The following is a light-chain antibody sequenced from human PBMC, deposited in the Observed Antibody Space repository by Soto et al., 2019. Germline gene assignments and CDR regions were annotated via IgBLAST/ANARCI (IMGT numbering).Light chain of an antibody. CDR3: QVWEVSGDPQAV. J-gene: IGLJ7*01. V-gene: IGLV3-21*02. CDR2: DDS. Sequence: SYELTQPPSVSVAPGQTARITCGADNIERTSVHWYQQKPGQAPVLVIYDDSDRPSGIPERFSGSSSGNTATLTITKVEAGDEADDYCQVWEVSGDPQAVFGGGTQLTVL. CDR1: NIERTS.